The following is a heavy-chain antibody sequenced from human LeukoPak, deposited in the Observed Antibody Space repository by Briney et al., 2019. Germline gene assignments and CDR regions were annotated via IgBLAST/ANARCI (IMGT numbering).Heavy chain of an antibody. V-gene: IGHV3-43D*03. D-gene: IGHD3-10*01. CDR3: AKDERGGSGNSWGYLGY. J-gene: IGHJ4*02. CDR2: ISWDGGST. CDR1: GFTFDDYA. Sequence: GGSLRLSCAASGFTFDDYAMHWVRQTPGKGLEWVSLISWDGGSTYYADSVTGRFTISRDNSKNSLYLRMNSLRAEDTALYYCAKDERGGSGNSWGYLGYWGQGTLVTVSS.